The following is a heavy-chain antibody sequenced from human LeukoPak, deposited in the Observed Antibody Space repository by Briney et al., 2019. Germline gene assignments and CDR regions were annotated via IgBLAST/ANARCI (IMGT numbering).Heavy chain of an antibody. CDR3: ARLGYSSGWLGWGAFDI. CDR1: GASISSDY. CDR2: KYHNSGAT. J-gene: IGHJ3*02. D-gene: IGHD6-19*01. Sequence: SETLSLTCAVSGASISSDYWSWIRQPPGKGLEWMGYKYHNSGATAYNPSLASRASISLDTSNNQFSLKLRSVTAADTAVYYCARLGYSSGWLGWGAFDIWGQGTMVTVSS. V-gene: IGHV4-59*08.